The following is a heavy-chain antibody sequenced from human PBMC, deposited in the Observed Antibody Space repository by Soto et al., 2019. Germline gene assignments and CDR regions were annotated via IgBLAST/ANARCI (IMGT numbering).Heavy chain of an antibody. CDR1: GGSISSSSYY. CDR3: ARHYGSGINNCFDP. D-gene: IGHD3-10*01. CDR2: IYYSGST. Sequence: QLQLQESGPGLVKPSETLSLTCTVSGGSISSSSYYWGWIRQPPGKGLEWIGSIYYSGSTYYNPSLKRRVTISVDTSKNQFSLKLSSVTAADTAVYYCARHYGSGINNCFDPWGQGTLVTVSS. J-gene: IGHJ5*02. V-gene: IGHV4-39*01.